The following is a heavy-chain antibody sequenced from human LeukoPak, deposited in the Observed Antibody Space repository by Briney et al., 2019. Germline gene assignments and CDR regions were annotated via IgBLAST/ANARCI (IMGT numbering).Heavy chain of an antibody. CDR1: GYTFTGYY. CDR3: ARGDGDPRQPLSGFDY. CDR2: INPNSGGT. V-gene: IGHV1-2*04. D-gene: IGHD4-17*01. Sequence: ASVKVSCKASGYTFTGYYMHWVRQAPGQGLEWMGWINPNSGGTNYAQKFQGWVTMTRDTSISTAYMELSRLRSDDTAVYYCARGDGDPRQPLSGFDYWGQGTLVTVSS. J-gene: IGHJ4*02.